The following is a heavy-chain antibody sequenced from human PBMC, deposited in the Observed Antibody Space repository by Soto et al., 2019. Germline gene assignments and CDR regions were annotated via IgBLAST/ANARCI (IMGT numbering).Heavy chain of an antibody. CDR2: ISWNSGSI. D-gene: IGHD1-20*01. Sequence: EVQLVESGGGLVQPGRSLRLSCAASGFTFDDYAMHWVRQAPGKGLEWVSGISWNSGSIGYADSVKGRFTISRDNAKNSLYLQMNSLRAEDTALYYCAKVRRAVKYNGYDAFDIWGQGTMVTVSS. CDR3: AKVRRAVKYNGYDAFDI. J-gene: IGHJ3*02. CDR1: GFTFDDYA. V-gene: IGHV3-9*01.